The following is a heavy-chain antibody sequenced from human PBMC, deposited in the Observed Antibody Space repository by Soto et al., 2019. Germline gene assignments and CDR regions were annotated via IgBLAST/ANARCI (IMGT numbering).Heavy chain of an antibody. CDR1: CASISSGGYS. CDR3: ARARGYSGYDIGF. D-gene: IGHD5-12*01. CDR2: VYQSGNI. J-gene: IGHJ4*02. Sequence: SETLSLTCAVSCASISSGGYSWSWIRQPPGKGLEWIGYVYQSGNIYYNPSLKSRVTISADRSKNQFSLKLSSVTAADTAVYYCARARGYSGYDIGFWGQGTLVTVSS. V-gene: IGHV4-30-2*01.